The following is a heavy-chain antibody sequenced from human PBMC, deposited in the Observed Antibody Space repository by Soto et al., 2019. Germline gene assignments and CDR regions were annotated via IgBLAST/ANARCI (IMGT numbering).Heavy chain of an antibody. V-gene: IGHV3-9*01. CDR1: GFTFDDYA. CDR2: ISWNSGSI. D-gene: IGHD3-3*01. Sequence: VQLVESGGGLVQPGRSLRLSCAASGFTFDDYAMHWVRQAPGKGLEWVSGISWNSGSIGYADSVKGRFTISRDNAKNSLYLQMNSLRAEDTALYYCAKARRPYDFWSGYCDYWGQGTLVTVSS. J-gene: IGHJ4*02. CDR3: AKARRPYDFWSGYCDY.